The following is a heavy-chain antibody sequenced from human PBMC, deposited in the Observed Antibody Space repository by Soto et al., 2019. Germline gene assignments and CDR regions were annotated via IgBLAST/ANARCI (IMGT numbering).Heavy chain of an antibody. D-gene: IGHD3-3*01. CDR1: GYSFTSYW. V-gene: IGHV5-10-1*01. Sequence: GESLKISCKGSGYSFTSYWISWVRQMPGKGLEWMGRIDPSDSYTNYSPSFQGHVTISADKSISTAYLQWSSLKLSSVTAADTAVYYCARAYYYDFWSGYPPYYYGMDVWGQGTTVTVSS. J-gene: IGHJ6*02. CDR2: IDPSDSYT. CDR3: ARAYYYDFWSGYPPYYYGMDV.